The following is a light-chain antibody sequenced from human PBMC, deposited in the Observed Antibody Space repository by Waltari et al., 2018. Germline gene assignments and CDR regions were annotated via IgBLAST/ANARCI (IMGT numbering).Light chain of an antibody. Sequence: QSALAQPASVSGSPGQSLTISCTGTSSDVGSYNYVSWYQQHPGKAPKLRIYEVSNRRSRGSSRFSGSRSGHTASLTSSGLEAEDEADYYCSSYASSSSDVVGTGTKVTGL. CDR3: SSYASSSSDV. J-gene: IGLJ1*01. V-gene: IGLV2-14*01. CDR2: EVS. CDR1: SSDVGSYNY.